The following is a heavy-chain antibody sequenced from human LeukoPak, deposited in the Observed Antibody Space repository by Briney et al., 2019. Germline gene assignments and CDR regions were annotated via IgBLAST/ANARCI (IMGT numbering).Heavy chain of an antibody. CDR3: ARRLLWFGELLVRDKNWFDP. CDR2: INTNTGNP. J-gene: IGHJ5*02. V-gene: IGHV7-4-1*02. CDR1: GYTFTSYA. Sequence: GATVKVSCKASGYTFTSYAMNWVRQAPGQGLEWMGWINTNTGNPTYAQGFTGRFVFSLDTSVSTAYLQISSLKAEDTAVYYCARRLLWFGELLVRDKNWFDPWGQGTLVTVSS. D-gene: IGHD3-10*01.